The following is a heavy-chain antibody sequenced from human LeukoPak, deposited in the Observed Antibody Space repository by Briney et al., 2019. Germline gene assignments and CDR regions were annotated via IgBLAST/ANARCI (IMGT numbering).Heavy chain of an antibody. Sequence: PSETLSLTCAVSGGSISRGGYSWSWIRQPPGKGLEWIGYIYHRGSTYYTPSLKSRVTILVDRSKNQFSLKLSSVTAADTAVYYCARDARGYSYIDYWGQGTLVTVSS. CDR2: IYHRGST. CDR1: GGSISRGGYS. CDR3: ARDARGYSYIDY. V-gene: IGHV4-30-2*01. D-gene: IGHD5-18*01. J-gene: IGHJ4*02.